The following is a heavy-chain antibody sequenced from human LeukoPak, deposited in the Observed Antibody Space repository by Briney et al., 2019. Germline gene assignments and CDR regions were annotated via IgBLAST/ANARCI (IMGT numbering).Heavy chain of an antibody. CDR3: AKAGGYCSSTICYPPIIRY. J-gene: IGHJ4*02. CDR2: ISGSGGST. CDR1: GFTFSSYA. Sequence: GESLRLSCAASGFTFSSYAMSWVRQAPGKGLEWVSAISGSGGSTYYAASVKGRFTISKDNSKNTLYLQMNRLRAEDTAVYYCAKAGGYCSSTICYPPIIRYWGQGTLVTVSS. V-gene: IGHV3-23*01. D-gene: IGHD2-2*01.